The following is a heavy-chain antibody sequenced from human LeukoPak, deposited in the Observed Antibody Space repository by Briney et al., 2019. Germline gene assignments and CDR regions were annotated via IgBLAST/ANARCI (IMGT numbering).Heavy chain of an antibody. CDR3: ASFVPRGY. CDR1: GLTFSDYY. Sequence: GSLRHSCAASGLTFSDYYMSWIRQAPGQGLEWVSYISSSSSYTDYADSVKGRFTISRDNAKNSLYLQMNSLRAEDTAVYYCASFVPRGYWGQVTLVTVSS. CDR2: ISSSSSYT. V-gene: IGHV3-11*03. J-gene: IGHJ4*02. D-gene: IGHD3-10*01.